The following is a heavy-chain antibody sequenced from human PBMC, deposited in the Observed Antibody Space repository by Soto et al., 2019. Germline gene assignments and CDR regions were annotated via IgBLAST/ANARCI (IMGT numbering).Heavy chain of an antibody. CDR2: VNRGASSL. J-gene: IGHJ5*02. Sequence: GGSLRLSCAASGFSLSDHVVNWVRQAPGKGLEWISSVNRGASSLYYAESVKGRFTMSRDDAKNSVYLQMNSLRDEDTAVYYCARQINWRDGGAWGQGTLVTVSS. CDR3: ARQINWRDGGA. CDR1: GFSLSDHV. D-gene: IGHD3-16*01. V-gene: IGHV3-48*02.